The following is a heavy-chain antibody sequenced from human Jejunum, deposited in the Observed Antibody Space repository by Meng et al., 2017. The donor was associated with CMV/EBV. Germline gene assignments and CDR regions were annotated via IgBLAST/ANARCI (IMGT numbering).Heavy chain of an antibody. CDR1: GGSISTSY. CDR3: ARERTQSYYPSRYFDY. Sequence: SGGSISTSYWHWIRQPPGKGLEWIGYFYYSGITKYDPSLKSRVTISLDRSKNQLSLKMTSVTAGDTALYYCARERTQSYYPSRYFDYWGQGTLVTVSS. CDR2: FYYSGIT. D-gene: IGHD1-26*01. V-gene: IGHV4-59*01. J-gene: IGHJ4*02.